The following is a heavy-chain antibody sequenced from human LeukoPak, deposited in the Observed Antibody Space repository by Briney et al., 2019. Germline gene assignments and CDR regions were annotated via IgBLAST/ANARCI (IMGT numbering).Heavy chain of an antibody. D-gene: IGHD5-24*01. J-gene: IGHJ4*02. CDR3: ARDRLGRDGYNYFDY. V-gene: IGHV4-34*01. CDR2: INHSGST. CDR1: GGSFSGYY. Sequence: PSETLSLTCAVYGGSFSGYYWSWIRQPPGKGLEWIGEINHSGSTNYNPSLKSRVTMSVDTSKNQFSLKLSSVTAADTAVYYCARDRLGRDGYNYFDYWGQGTLVTVSS.